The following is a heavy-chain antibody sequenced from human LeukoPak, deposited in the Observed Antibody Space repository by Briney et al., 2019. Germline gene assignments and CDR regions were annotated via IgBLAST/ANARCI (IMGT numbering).Heavy chain of an antibody. V-gene: IGHV1-2*02. J-gene: IGHJ4*02. Sequence: ASVKVSCKASGYTFTGYYMHWVRQAPGQGLEWMGWINPNSGGTNYAQKFQGRVTMTRDTPISTAYMELSRLRSDDTAVYYCARDPNSSSWYEGDYWGQGTLVTVSS. D-gene: IGHD6-13*01. CDR2: INPNSGGT. CDR3: ARDPNSSSWYEGDY. CDR1: GYTFTGYY.